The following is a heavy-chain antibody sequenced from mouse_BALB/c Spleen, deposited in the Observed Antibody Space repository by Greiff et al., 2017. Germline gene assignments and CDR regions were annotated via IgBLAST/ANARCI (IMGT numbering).Heavy chain of an antibody. Sequence: QVQLQQSGAELVRPGTSVKISCKASGYTFTNYWLGWVKQRPGHGLEWIGDIYPGGGYTNYNEKFKGKATLTADTSSSTAYMQLSSLTSEDSAVYFCARRGEGGYYYAMDYWGQGTSVTVSS. CDR1: GYTFTNYW. CDR2: IYPGGGYT. J-gene: IGHJ4*01. CDR3: ARRGEGGYYYAMDY. V-gene: IGHV1-63*02. D-gene: IGHD2-13*01.